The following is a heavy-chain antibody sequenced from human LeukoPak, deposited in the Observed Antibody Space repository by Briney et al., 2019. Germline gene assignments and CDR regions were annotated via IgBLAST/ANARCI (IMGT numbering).Heavy chain of an antibody. CDR2: ISYDGSNK. CDR3: ARDPPPPLYSGLIAGY. Sequence: GGSLRLSCAASGFTFSNYAMHWVRQAPGKGLEWVAVISYDGSNKYYADSVKGRFTISRDNSKNTLYLQMNSLRAEDTAVYYCARDPPPPLYSGLIAGYWGQGTLVTVSS. V-gene: IGHV3-30-3*01. J-gene: IGHJ4*02. D-gene: IGHD2-15*01. CDR1: GFTFSNYA.